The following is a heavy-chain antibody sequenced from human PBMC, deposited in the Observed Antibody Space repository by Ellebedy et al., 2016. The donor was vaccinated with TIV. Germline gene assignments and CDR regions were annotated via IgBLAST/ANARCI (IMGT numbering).Heavy chain of an antibody. D-gene: IGHD4-17*01. V-gene: IGHV1-69*13. J-gene: IGHJ6*02. Sequence: ASVKVSCKASGGTFSSYAMNWLRQAPGQGLEWMGGIIAIFGTANYAQKFQGRVTITADDSTSTAYMELSSLRSEDTAVDYCARVPGYGDYAYYYYGMDVWGQGTTVTVSS. CDR2: IIAIFGTA. CDR3: ARVPGYGDYAYYYYGMDV. CDR1: GGTFSSYA.